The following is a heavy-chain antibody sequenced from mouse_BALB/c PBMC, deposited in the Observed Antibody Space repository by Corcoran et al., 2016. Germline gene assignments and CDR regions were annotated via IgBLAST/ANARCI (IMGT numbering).Heavy chain of an antibody. D-gene: IGHD1-1*01. V-gene: IGHV3S1*01. CDR3: ARGRRVVPAAMHAFDI. CDR2: INHSGST. J-gene: IGHJ3*01. CDR1: GGSFSGYY. Sequence: VQLQQWGAGLLKPSETLSLTCAVYGGSFSGYYWSWIRQPPGKGLEWIGEINHSGSTNYNPSLKSRVTISGDTSKNQFSLKLSSVTAADTAVYYCARGRRVVPAAMHAFDIWGQGTMVTVSS.